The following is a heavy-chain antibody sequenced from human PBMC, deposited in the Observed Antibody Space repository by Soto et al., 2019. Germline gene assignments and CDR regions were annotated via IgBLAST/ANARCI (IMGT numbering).Heavy chain of an antibody. J-gene: IGHJ6*03. V-gene: IGHV3-23*01. CDR2: ISGSGGST. CDR1: GFTFSSYA. Sequence: GGSLRLSCAASGFTFSSYAMSWVRQAPGKGLEWVSAISGSGGSTYYADSVKGRFTISRDNSKNTLYLQMNSLRAEDTEVYYCAKDIKYYDFWSGFYYYYYMDVWGKGTTVTVSS. CDR3: AKDIKYYDFWSGFYYYYYMDV. D-gene: IGHD3-3*01.